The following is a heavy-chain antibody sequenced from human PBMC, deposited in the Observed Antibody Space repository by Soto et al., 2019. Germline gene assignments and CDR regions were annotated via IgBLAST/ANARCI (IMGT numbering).Heavy chain of an antibody. CDR1: GFTFSVYG. Sequence: EVQLLESGGTLVQPGGSLRLSCAASGFTFSVYGMNWVRQAPGKGLEWVSRITGGLTTHYADSVKGRFIISRDNSKNTLVLETSSLGAEDTAVYFCAREIFGRYFDLWGLGTLVTVSS. V-gene: IGHV3-23*01. CDR2: ITGGLTT. D-gene: IGHD3-9*01. CDR3: AREIFGRYFDL. J-gene: IGHJ4*02.